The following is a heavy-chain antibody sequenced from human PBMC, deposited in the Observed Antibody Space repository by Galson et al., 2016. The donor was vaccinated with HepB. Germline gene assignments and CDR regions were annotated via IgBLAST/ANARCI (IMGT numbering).Heavy chain of an antibody. V-gene: IGHV3-30-3*01. CDR2: VPHYGNNT. CDR1: GFTYRSYP. D-gene: IGHD5-12*01. CDR3: ARDLGGYSGYGGNYFGMDV. Sequence: SLRLSCAASGFTYRSYPMHWVRQAPGKGLEWVTVVPHYGNNTYYADSVKGRFTVSRDNSKSTVNLHMNSLRPEDTAVYYCARDLGGYSGYGGNYFGMDVWGQGTTVTLS. J-gene: IGHJ6*02.